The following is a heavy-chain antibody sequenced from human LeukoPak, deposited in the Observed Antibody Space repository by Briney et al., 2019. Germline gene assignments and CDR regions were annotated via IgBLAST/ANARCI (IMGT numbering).Heavy chain of an antibody. J-gene: IGHJ6*03. CDR2: INDSGRT. V-gene: IGHV4-34*01. D-gene: IGHD1-7*01. CDR1: GGSFINYY. CDR3: GGRWNYERNYYIDV. Sequence: PSETLSLTCSVYGGSFINYYWSSIRQTPGKGLEWIGEINDSGRTNYNPSLMSRVTVSVDTSKKQFSLRLTSVTATKTGVYYRGGRWNYERNYYIDVWGKGATVSVSS.